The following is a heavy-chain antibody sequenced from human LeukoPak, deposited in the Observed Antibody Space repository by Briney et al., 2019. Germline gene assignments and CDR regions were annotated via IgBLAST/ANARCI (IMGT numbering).Heavy chain of an antibody. CDR3: VKDRSFNRGEPIDY. V-gene: IGHV3-20*04. CDR1: GFSFDDHG. CDR2: ITWNGGST. D-gene: IGHD3-16*01. J-gene: IGHJ4*02. Sequence: GGSLRPSCAASGFSFDDHGMSWVRQAPGQGPEWVSGITWNGGSTGYADSVKGRSSISRDNAKDSLFLQMNSLRVDDTALYYCVKDRSFNRGEPIDYWGQGTLVVVSS.